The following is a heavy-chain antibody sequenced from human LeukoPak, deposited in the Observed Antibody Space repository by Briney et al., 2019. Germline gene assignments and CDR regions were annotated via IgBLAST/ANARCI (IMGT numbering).Heavy chain of an antibody. CDR2: ISYDGSNK. Sequence: GGSLRLSCAASGFTFSSYAMHWVRQAPGKGLEWVAVISYDGSNKYYADSVKGRFTISRDNSKNTLYLQMNSLRAEDTAVYYCARAWESGSYYNEIDYWGQGTLVTVSS. D-gene: IGHD1-26*01. J-gene: IGHJ4*02. CDR1: GFTFSSYA. CDR3: ARAWESGSYYNEIDY. V-gene: IGHV3-30-3*01.